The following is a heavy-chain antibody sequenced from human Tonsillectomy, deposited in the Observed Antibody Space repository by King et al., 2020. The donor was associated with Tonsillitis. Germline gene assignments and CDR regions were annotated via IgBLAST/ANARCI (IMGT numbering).Heavy chain of an antibody. CDR2: MNPNSGNT. D-gene: IGHD1-14*01. Sequence: VQLVESGAEVRKPGASVKVSCKASGYTFTSYDINWVRQATGQGLEWMGWMNPNSGNTGYAQKFQGRVTMTRDTSISTAYMELSSLRSEDTAVYYCARVPPDTIHYYYGGLDVWGQGTTVTVSS. CDR1: GYTFTSYD. V-gene: IGHV1-8*01. CDR3: ARVPPDTIHYYYGGLDV. J-gene: IGHJ6*02.